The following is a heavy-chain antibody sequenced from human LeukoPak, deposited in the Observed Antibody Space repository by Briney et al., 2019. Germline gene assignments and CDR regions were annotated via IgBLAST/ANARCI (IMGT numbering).Heavy chain of an antibody. Sequence: SETLSLTCAVYGGSFSGYYWSWIRQPPGKGLEWIGEINHSGSTNYNPSLKSRVTISVDTSKNQFSLKLSSVTAADTAVYYCARSSVWGSYRKYFDYWGQGTLVTVSS. CDR3: ARSSVWGSYRKYFDY. V-gene: IGHV4-34*01. J-gene: IGHJ4*02. CDR2: INHSGST. CDR1: GGSFSGYY. D-gene: IGHD3-16*02.